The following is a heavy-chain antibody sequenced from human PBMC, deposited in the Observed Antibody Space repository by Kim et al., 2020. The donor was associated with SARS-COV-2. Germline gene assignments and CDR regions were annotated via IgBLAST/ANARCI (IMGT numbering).Heavy chain of an antibody. V-gene: IGHV3-23*01. J-gene: IGHJ4*02. D-gene: IGHD2-15*01. Sequence: GGSLRLSCAASGFTFSSYAMSCVRQAPGKGLEWVSAISGSGGSTYYADSVKGRFTISRDNSKNTLYLQMNSLRAEDTAVYYCAKGPRGYCSGGSCATRYYFDYWGQGTLVTVSS. CDR2: ISGSGGST. CDR3: AKGPRGYCSGGSCATRYYFDY. CDR1: GFTFSSYA.